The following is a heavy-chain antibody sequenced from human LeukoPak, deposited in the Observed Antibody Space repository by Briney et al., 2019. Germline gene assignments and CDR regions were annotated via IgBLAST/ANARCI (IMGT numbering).Heavy chain of an antibody. J-gene: IGHJ3*02. CDR3: AAERGYYDNRGAFDI. CDR1: GFTFTSSA. D-gene: IGHD3-22*01. Sequence: ASVKVSCKASGFTFTSSAMQWVRQARGQRLEWIGWIVVGSGNTNYAQKFQERVTITRDMSTSTAYMELSSLRSEDTAVYYCAAERGYYDNRGAFDIWGQGTMVTVSS. CDR2: IVVGSGNT. V-gene: IGHV1-58*02.